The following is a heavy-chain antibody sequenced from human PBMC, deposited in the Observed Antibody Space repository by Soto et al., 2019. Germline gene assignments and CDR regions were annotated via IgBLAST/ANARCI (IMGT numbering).Heavy chain of an antibody. V-gene: IGHV4-59*01. J-gene: IGHJ4*02. CDR3: ARASPYGDYALDY. CDR1: GASIRSYY. D-gene: IGHD4-17*01. CDR2: ISYSGST. Sequence: PSETLSLTCSVSGASIRSYYWIWIRQPPGKGLEWIGYISYSGSTNYNPSLKSRPTMSVDTSKNQFSLKLRSVTAADTAVYYCARASPYGDYALDYWGQGTLVTVSS.